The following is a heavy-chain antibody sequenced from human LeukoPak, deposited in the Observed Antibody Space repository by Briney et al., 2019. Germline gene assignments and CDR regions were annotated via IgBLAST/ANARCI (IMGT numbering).Heavy chain of an antibody. CDR1: GGSFSGYY. Sequence: SETLSLTCAVYGGSFSGYYWSWIRPPPGKGLEWIGEINHSGSTNYNPSLKSRVTISVDTSKNQFSLKLSSVTAADTAVYYCAITTGIGIDYWGQGTLVTVSS. J-gene: IGHJ4*02. D-gene: IGHD1-1*01. CDR3: AITTGIGIDY. CDR2: INHSGST. V-gene: IGHV4-34*01.